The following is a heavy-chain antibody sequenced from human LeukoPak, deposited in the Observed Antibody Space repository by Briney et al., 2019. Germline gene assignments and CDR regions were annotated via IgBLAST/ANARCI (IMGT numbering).Heavy chain of an antibody. CDR2: IIPILGIA. CDR3: ARGHIVVVVAGGVFDY. Sequence: ASVKVSCKASGGTFSSYAISWVRQAPGQGIEWMGRIIPILGIANYAQKFQGRVTITADKSTSTAYTELSSLRSEDTAVSYCARGHIVVVVAGGVFDYWGQGTLVTVSS. D-gene: IGHD2-15*01. V-gene: IGHV1-69*04. J-gene: IGHJ4*02. CDR1: GGTFSSYA.